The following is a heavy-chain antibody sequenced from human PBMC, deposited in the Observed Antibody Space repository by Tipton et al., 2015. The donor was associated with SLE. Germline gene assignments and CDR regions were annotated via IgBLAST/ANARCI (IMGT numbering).Heavy chain of an antibody. J-gene: IGHJ6*03. CDR1: GGSISSYY. CDR2: IYYSGSI. Sequence: TLSITCTVSGGSISSYYWRWIRQPPGKGLEWIGHIYYSGSINYNPSLKSRVTISVDTSNNQFSLKLCSVTAADTAVYYCAGETKLGNDYFSYYMNVKGNGTTVTVSS. V-gene: IGHV4-59*01. CDR3: AGETKLGNDYFSYYMNV. D-gene: IGHD7-27*01.